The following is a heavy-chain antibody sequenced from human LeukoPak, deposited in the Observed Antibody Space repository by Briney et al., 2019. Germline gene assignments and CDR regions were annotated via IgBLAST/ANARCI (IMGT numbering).Heavy chain of an antibody. V-gene: IGHV4-59*01. D-gene: IGHD6-13*01. Sequence: NASETLSLTCTVSGGSISSYYWSWIRQPPGKGLEWIGYIYYSGSTNYNPSLKSRVTISVDTSKNQFSLKLSSVTAADTAVYYCAREAIAAAGKGGYYYYYGMDVWGQGTTVTVSS. CDR2: IYYSGST. CDR3: AREAIAAAGKGGYYYYYGMDV. J-gene: IGHJ6*02. CDR1: GGSISSYY.